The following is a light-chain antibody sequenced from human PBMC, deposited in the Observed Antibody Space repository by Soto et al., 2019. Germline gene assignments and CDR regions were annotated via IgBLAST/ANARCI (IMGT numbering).Light chain of an antibody. V-gene: IGKV2-28*01. CDR2: LGS. CDR3: MQALQSLT. J-gene: IGKJ5*01. Sequence: DVVVPQSPLTLPVTPGEPASISCRSSQSLLYNDTYNYLDWYLQKPGQSPQLLIYLGSHRASGVPDRFSGSGSGTDFTLKISRVEAEDFGTYYCMQALQSLTFGQGTRREIQ. CDR1: QSLLYNDTYNY.